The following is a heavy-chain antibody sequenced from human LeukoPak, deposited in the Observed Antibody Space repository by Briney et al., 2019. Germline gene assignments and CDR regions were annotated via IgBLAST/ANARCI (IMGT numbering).Heavy chain of an antibody. J-gene: IGHJ4*02. CDR3: ARVSGRWLQTRYYFDY. CDR1: GGSFSGYY. Sequence: SETLSLTCAVYGGSFSGYYWSWIRQPPGKGLEWIGEINHSGSTNYNPSLKSRVTISVDTSKNQFSLKLSSVTAADTAVYYCARVSGRWLQTRYYFDYWGQGTLVTVS. CDR2: INHSGST. V-gene: IGHV4-34*01. D-gene: IGHD5-24*01.